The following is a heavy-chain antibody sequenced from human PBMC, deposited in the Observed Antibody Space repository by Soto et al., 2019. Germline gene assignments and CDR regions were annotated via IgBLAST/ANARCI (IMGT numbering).Heavy chain of an antibody. CDR2: MNPNSGNT. CDR1: GYTFTSYD. J-gene: IGHJ4*02. D-gene: IGHD6-13*01. V-gene: IGHV1-8*01. Sequence: ASVKVSCKASGYTFTSYDINWERQATGQGLEWMGWMNPNSGNTGYAQKFQGRVTMTRNTSISTAYMELSSLRSEDTAVYYCARSKGSWYQLFDYWRQVTLVPVSS. CDR3: ARSKGSWYQLFDY.